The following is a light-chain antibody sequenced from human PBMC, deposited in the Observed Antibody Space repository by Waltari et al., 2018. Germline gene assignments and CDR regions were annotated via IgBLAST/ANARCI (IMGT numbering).Light chain of an antibody. CDR2: HVS. Sequence: TLLTQSPATLTFSPGEGATLSCRATQSVNNRLAWYQQKPGRAPRLLIHHVSTRATDIPERFSGSGSGTDFTLIIRRLEPEDTGIYFCQQENSWSLTFGGGTKVEI. V-gene: IGKV3-15*01. CDR3: QQENSWSLT. J-gene: IGKJ4*01. CDR1: QSVNNR.